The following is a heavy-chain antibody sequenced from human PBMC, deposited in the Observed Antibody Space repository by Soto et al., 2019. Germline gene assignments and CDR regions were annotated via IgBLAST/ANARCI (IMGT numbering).Heavy chain of an antibody. CDR2: IIPVFGAA. D-gene: IGHD3-10*01. Sequence: SVKVSCKASGATLDTFINYGITWVRQAPGQGLEWMGGIIPVFGAANHAQKFQGRVTISADESTRTENMELSSLISEDTAVYYCARDANYYGRQGTFDYWGQGTLVTVSS. V-gene: IGHV1-69*13. CDR1: GATLDTFINYG. J-gene: IGHJ4*02. CDR3: ARDANYYGRQGTFDY.